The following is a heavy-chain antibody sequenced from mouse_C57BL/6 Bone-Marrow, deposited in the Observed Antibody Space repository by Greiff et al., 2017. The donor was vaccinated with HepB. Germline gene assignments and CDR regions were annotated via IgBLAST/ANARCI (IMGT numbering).Heavy chain of an antibody. CDR3: GRRQLRLRGGGPYAMDY. CDR2: IHPNSGST. Sequence: QVQLQQPGAELVKPGASVKLSCKASGYTFTSYWMHWVKERPGQGLEWIGMIHPNSGSTNYNEKFKSKATLTVDKSSSTAYMQLSSLTSEDSAVYYCGRRQLRLRGGGPYAMDYWGQGTSVTVSS. CDR1: GYTFTSYW. D-gene: IGHD3-2*02. J-gene: IGHJ4*01. V-gene: IGHV1-64*01.